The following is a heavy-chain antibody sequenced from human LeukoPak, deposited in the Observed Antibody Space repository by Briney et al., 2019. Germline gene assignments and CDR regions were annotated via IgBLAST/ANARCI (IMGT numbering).Heavy chain of an antibody. CDR2: IKQDRTEK. Sequence: GGSLRLSCAASGFTFSSSWISWVRQAPGKGLEWVANIKQDRTEKYYVDSVKGRFTISRDNSKNTLYLQMNSLRAEDTAVYYCARESDYYDSSGYTHWGQGTLVTVSS. D-gene: IGHD3-22*01. J-gene: IGHJ4*02. V-gene: IGHV3-7*03. CDR1: GFTFSSSW. CDR3: ARESDYYDSSGYTH.